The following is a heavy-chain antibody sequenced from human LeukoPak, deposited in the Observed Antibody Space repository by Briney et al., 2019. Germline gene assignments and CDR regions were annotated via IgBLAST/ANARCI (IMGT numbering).Heavy chain of an antibody. CDR1: EFTFSTYG. D-gene: IGHD2-2*01. V-gene: IGHV3-30*02. J-gene: IGHJ4*02. CDR2: IRNDGSNK. CDR3: AKAALGRGLCSTTSCFLDS. Sequence: GGSLRLSCAASEFTFSTYGMHWVRQAPGKGLEGVAFIRNDGSNKYHGDSVKGRFTISRDNSKNTLYLQMNSLRVEDTAVYYCAKAALGRGLCSTTSCFLDSWGQGTLVTVSS.